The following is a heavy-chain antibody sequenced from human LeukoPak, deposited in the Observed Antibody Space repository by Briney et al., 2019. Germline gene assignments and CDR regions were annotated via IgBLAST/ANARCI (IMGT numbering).Heavy chain of an antibody. J-gene: IGHJ6*03. Sequence: SVKVSCKASGGTFSSYAISWVRQAPGQGLEWMGGIIPIFGTANYAQKFQGRVTITTDESTSTAYMELSSLRSEDTAVYYCARDQSFGKPRRDYYYYYMDVWGKGTTVTVSS. V-gene: IGHV1-69*05. D-gene: IGHD3-10*01. CDR3: ARDQSFGKPRRDYYYYYMDV. CDR2: IIPIFGTA. CDR1: GGTFSSYA.